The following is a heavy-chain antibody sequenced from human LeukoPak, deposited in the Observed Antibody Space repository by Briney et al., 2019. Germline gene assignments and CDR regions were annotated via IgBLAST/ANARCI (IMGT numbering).Heavy chain of an antibody. J-gene: IGHJ6*03. CDR2: IIPIFGTA. Sequence: SVKVSCKASGGTFISYAISWVRQAPGQGLEWMGGIIPIFGTANYAQKFQGRVTITTDESTSTAYMELSSLRSEDTAVYYCAVRPYYYGSGSYPGAYMDVWGKGTTVTVSS. CDR1: GGTFISYA. D-gene: IGHD3-10*01. CDR3: AVRPYYYGSGSYPGAYMDV. V-gene: IGHV1-69*05.